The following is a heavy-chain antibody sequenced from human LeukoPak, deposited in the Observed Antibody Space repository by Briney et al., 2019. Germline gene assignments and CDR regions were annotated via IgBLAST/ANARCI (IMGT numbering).Heavy chain of an antibody. CDR2: INPNSGGT. CDR3: ARDGGYELNNWFDP. J-gene: IGHJ5*02. Sequence: GASVNVSCKASGYTFTGYYMHWVRQAPGQGLEWMGWINPNSGGTNYAQKFQGRVTMTRDTSISTAYMELSRLRSDDTAVYYCARDGGYELNNWFDPWGQGTLVTVSS. V-gene: IGHV1-2*02. D-gene: IGHD5-12*01. CDR1: GYTFTGYY.